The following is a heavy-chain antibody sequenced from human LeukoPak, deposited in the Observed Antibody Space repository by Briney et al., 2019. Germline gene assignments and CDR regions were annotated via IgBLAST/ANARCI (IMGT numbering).Heavy chain of an antibody. CDR1: GFTFSSYG. CDR2: IWYDGSNK. V-gene: IGHV3-33*06. Sequence: PGMSVRLSCAASGFTFSSYGMHWVRQAPGKGLEWVAVIWYDGSNKYYADSVKGRFTISRDNSKNTLYLQMNSLRAEDTAVYYCAKDGGSGYYTLIDYWGQGALVTVCS. CDR3: AKDGGSGYYTLIDY. J-gene: IGHJ4*02. D-gene: IGHD3-22*01.